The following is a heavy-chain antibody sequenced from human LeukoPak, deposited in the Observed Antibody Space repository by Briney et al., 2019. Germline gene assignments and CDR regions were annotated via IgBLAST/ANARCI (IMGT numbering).Heavy chain of an antibody. J-gene: IGHJ6*02. V-gene: IGHV1-2*02. CDR3: AREDDYYGSGSYYKDGYYYYYGMDV. CDR2: INPNSGGT. CDR1: GYTFTGYY. D-gene: IGHD3-10*01. Sequence: ASVKVSCKASGYTFTGYYMHWVRQAPGQGLEWMGWINPNSGGTNYAQKFQGRVTMTRDTSISTAYMELSRLTSDDTAVYYCAREDDYYGSGSYYKDGYYYYYGMDVWGQGTTVTVSS.